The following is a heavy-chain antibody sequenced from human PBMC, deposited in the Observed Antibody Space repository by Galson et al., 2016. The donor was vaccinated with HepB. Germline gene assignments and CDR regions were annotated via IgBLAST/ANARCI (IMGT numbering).Heavy chain of an antibody. CDR2: IYYSANI. Sequence: SETLSLTCTVSGGSVSRSDYYWSWIRQPPGKGLEWIGFIYYSANINYNPSLKSRVTISIDTSKNQFSLKVRSVTAADTAVYYCARGHSSDIDYWGQGTLVTVSS. J-gene: IGHJ4*02. V-gene: IGHV4-61*08. CDR1: GGSVSRSDYY. CDR3: ARGHSSDIDY. D-gene: IGHD6-19*01.